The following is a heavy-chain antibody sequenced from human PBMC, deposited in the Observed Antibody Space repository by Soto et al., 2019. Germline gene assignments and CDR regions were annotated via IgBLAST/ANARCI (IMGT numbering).Heavy chain of an antibody. CDR3: ARVVNCSGVSSYIYYYYYGMDV. CDR2: ISAYNGNT. D-gene: IGHD2-15*01. Sequence: ASVKVSCKASGYTFTSYGITWVRQAPGQGLEWMGWISAYNGNTNYAQKLQGRVTMTTDTSTRTAYMELRSLRSDDTAVYYCARVVNCSGVSSYIYYYYYGMDVWGQGTTVTVS. CDR1: GYTFTSYG. J-gene: IGHJ6*02. V-gene: IGHV1-18*01.